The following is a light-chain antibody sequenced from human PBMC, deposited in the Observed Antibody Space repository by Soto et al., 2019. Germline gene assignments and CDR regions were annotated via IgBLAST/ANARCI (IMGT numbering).Light chain of an antibody. CDR3: QSYASSLSGVV. CDR1: RSNIGAGYG. Sequence: QSVLTQPPSVSGAPGQRVTISCTGSRSNIGAGYGVHWYQQLPGTAPKLLIYGNNNRPSGVPDRFSGSKSGTSASLAIAGLQAEYEADYYCQSYASSLSGVVFGGGTKLTVL. J-gene: IGLJ2*01. CDR2: GNN. V-gene: IGLV1-40*01.